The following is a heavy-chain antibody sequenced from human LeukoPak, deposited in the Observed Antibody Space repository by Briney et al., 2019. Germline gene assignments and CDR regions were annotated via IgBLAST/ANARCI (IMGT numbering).Heavy chain of an antibody. D-gene: IGHD3-22*01. CDR3: AREGPYYYDSSISAFDI. V-gene: IGHV3-21*01. J-gene: IGHJ3*02. Sequence: GGSLRLSCAASGFTFSSYTMTWVRQAPGKGLEWVSSITRTSIYIYYADSVKGRFTISRDNAKNSLYLQMNSLRAEDTAVYYCAREGPYYYDSSISAFDIWGQGTMVTVSS. CDR1: GFTFSSYT. CDR2: ITRTSIYI.